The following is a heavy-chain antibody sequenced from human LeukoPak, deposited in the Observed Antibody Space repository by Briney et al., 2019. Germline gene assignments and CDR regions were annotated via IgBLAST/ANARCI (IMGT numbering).Heavy chain of an antibody. J-gene: IGHJ4*01. CDR2: IYDSGST. Sequence: SETLSLTCTVSGGSIRSSYYYWGWIRQPPGKGLVWIGSIYDSGSTYYNPSLKSRVTISVDTSKNQFSLKLNSVTTADTAVYYCARGKGGNWNYAIFNYWGQGTLVTVSS. D-gene: IGHD1-7*01. CDR1: GGSIRSSYYY. CDR3: ARGKGGNWNYAIFNY. V-gene: IGHV4-39*01.